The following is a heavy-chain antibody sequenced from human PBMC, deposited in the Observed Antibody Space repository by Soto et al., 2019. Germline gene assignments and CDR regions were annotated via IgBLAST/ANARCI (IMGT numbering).Heavy chain of an antibody. CDR1: GYTFTSYG. V-gene: IGHV1-18*01. J-gene: IGHJ6*03. D-gene: IGHD3-16*02. CDR2: ISAYNGNT. CDR3: ARDAGPGGMITFGGVIVPYYYYMDV. Sequence: ASVKVSCKASGYTFTSYGISWVRQAPGQGLEWMGWISAYNGNTNYAQKLQGRVTMTTDTSTSTAYMELRSLRSDDTAVYYCARDAGPGGMITFGGVIVPYYYYMDVWGKGTTVTVSS.